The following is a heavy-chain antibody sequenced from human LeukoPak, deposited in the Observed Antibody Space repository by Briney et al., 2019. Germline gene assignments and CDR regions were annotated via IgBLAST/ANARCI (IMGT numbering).Heavy chain of an antibody. CDR1: GGSISTYF. CDR2: IDYSAYT. V-gene: IGHV4-59*01. J-gene: IGHJ4*02. D-gene: IGHD3-22*01. CDR3: AREVSRGRSGYQIDY. Sequence: SETLSPTCTVSGGSISTYFWTWIRQPPGKGLEWIGYIDYSAYTKYNPSLKSRVTISVDTSKNQFSLSLSSLTAADTAVYYCAREVSRGRSGYQIDYWGPGTLVTVSS.